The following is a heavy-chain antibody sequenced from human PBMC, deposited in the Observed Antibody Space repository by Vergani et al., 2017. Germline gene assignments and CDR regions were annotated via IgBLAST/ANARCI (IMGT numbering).Heavy chain of an antibody. CDR3: ARGNVIVGAADDAFDI. D-gene: IGHD1-26*01. CDR2: IYYSGST. V-gene: IGHV4-61*10. J-gene: IGHJ3*02. CDR1: GGSVSSGSYY. Sequence: QVQLQESGPGLVKPSETLSLTCTVSGGSVSSGSYYWSWIRQPAGKGLEWIGYIYYSGSTNYNPSLKSRVTISVDTSKNQFSLKLSYVTAADTAVYYCARGNVIVGAADDAFDIWGQGTMVTVSS.